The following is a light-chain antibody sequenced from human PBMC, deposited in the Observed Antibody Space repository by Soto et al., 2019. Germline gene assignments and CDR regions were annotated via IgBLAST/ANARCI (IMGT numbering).Light chain of an antibody. CDR1: SSDVGAYNY. CDR2: DVT. Sequence: QSALTQPASVSGSPGQSIAISCTATSSDVGAYNYVSWYQQHPGKAPKIMIYDVTNRPSGVSNRFSGSKSGNTASLTISGLQSEDEADYYGSSYTSSGNYVFGTGTKVTVL. CDR3: SSYTSSGNYV. V-gene: IGLV2-14*01. J-gene: IGLJ1*01.